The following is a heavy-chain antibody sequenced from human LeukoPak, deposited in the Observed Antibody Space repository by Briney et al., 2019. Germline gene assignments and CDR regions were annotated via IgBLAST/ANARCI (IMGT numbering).Heavy chain of an antibody. CDR3: ARLRPDYDILTGFPMDV. V-gene: IGHV4-59*01. J-gene: IGHJ6*02. D-gene: IGHD3-9*01. CDR2: IYYSGST. Sequence: SETLSLTCSVSGGSISSYSWSWIRQPPGKGLEWIGYIYYSGSTNYNPSLKRRVTQSVDTSKNQFSLKLSSVTAVDTAVYYCARLRPDYDILTGFPMDVWGPGTTVTVSS. CDR1: GGSISSYS.